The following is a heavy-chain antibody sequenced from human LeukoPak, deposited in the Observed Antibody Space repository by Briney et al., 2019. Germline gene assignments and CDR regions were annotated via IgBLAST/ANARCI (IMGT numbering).Heavy chain of an antibody. CDR3: ARRHSVYDYGPTDSYMDV. D-gene: IGHD5/OR15-5a*01. J-gene: IGHJ6*03. Sequence: GESLKISCKGSGYSFTSYWIGWVRQMPGKGLEWMGIIYPGDSDTRYSPSFQGQVTISADKSINTAYLQWSSLKASDTAMYFCARRHSVYDYGPTDSYMDVWGRGTTVTVSS. CDR2: IYPGDSDT. V-gene: IGHV5-51*01. CDR1: GYSFTSYW.